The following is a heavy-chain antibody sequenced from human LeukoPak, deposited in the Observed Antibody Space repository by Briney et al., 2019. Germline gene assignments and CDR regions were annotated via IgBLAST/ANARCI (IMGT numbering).Heavy chain of an antibody. J-gene: IGHJ4*02. CDR2: IFYTGKT. CDR1: GSSVYTSDYY. V-gene: IGHV4-39*07. Sequence: SETLSLTCTVSGSSVYTSDYYWGWVRQPPGKGPEWIGDIFYTGKTNYNPSLKRRVSISIDTSKNQFSLKLTSVTAADTAVYYCARVFDSWGQGTLVTVSS. CDR3: ARVFDS.